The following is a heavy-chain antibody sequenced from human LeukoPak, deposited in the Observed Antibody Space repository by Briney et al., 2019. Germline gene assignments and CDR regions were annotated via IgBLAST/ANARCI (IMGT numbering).Heavy chain of an antibody. CDR2: IKSKTDVGTT. CDR3: TTEPLVVVVAAHYYYYGMDV. CDR1: GFTFSNAW. J-gene: IGHJ6*04. V-gene: IGHV3-15*01. Sequence: GGSLRLSCAASGFTFSNAWMSWFRQAPGKGLEWFGRIKSKTDVGTTDYAAPVKGRFTISRDDSKNTLYLQMNSLKTEDTAVYYCTTEPLVVVVAAHYYYYGMDVWGKGTTVTVSS. D-gene: IGHD2-15*01.